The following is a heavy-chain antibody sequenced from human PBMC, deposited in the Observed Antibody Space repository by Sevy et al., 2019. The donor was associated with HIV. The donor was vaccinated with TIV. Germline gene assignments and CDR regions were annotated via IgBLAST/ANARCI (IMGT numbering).Heavy chain of an antibody. D-gene: IGHD5-18*01. Sequence: GGSLRLSCAASGFTFSSYGMHWVRRAPGKGLEWVALTWYDGSTKFYADSVKDRFTISRDNSKNILSLQMNSLRADDTAVYYCARVRSIYVDTTHYYAMDVWGQGTTVTVSS. J-gene: IGHJ6*02. V-gene: IGHV3-33*01. CDR2: TWYDGSTK. CDR3: ARVRSIYVDTTHYYAMDV. CDR1: GFTFSSYG.